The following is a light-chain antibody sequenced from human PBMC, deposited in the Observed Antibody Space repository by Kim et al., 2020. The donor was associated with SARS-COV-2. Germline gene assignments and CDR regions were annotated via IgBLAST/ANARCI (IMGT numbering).Light chain of an antibody. Sequence: SASVGDRVNIPCRASQSISSWLAWYQQKPGKAPKLLIYKASILESGVPSRFSGRGAGTEFTLTINSLQPDDFATYYCQQYNSYWTFGQGTKVDIK. CDR3: QQYNSYWT. CDR2: KAS. V-gene: IGKV1-5*03. J-gene: IGKJ1*01. CDR1: QSISSW.